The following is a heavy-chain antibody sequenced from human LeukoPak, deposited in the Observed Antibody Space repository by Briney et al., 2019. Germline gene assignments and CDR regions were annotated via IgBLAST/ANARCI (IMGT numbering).Heavy chain of an antibody. CDR2: IYYSGST. D-gene: IGHD2-2*02. V-gene: IGHV4-59*01. CDR3: ARAGVSIPSWFDP. J-gene: IGHJ5*02. Sequence: TSETLSLTCTVSGGSISSYYWSWIRQPPGKGLEWIGYIYYSGSTNYNPSLKSRVTISVDTSKNQFSLKLSSVTAADTAVYYCARAGVSIPSWFDPWGQGTLVTVSS. CDR1: GGSISSYY.